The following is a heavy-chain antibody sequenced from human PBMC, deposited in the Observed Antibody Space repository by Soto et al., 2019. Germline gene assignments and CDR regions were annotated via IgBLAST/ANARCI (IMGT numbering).Heavy chain of an antibody. CDR1: GISVSSNY. CDR3: ARGGSGMHWFDP. V-gene: IGHV3-66*01. D-gene: IGHD2-15*01. Sequence: EVQLVESGGGLVQPGGSLRLSCAASGISVSSNYMSWVRQAPGKGLEWVSVIYSGGSSYFADSVKGRFTISRDNSKNTLYLQMNSLRVEDTAVYYCARGGSGMHWFDPWGQGTLVTVSS. CDR2: IYSGGSS. J-gene: IGHJ5*02.